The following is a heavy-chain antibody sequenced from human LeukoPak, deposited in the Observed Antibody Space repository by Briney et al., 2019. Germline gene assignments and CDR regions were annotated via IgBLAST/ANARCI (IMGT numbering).Heavy chain of an antibody. V-gene: IGHV4-59*12. J-gene: IGHJ4*02. CDR3: ARGPYSSGWYSIDY. CDR2: IFYSGRT. CDR1: GGSLSNYF. D-gene: IGHD6-19*01. Sequence: SETLSLTCTVSGGSLSNYFWSWIRQPPGKGLEWIGSIFYSGRTSYNPSLRCRVTMSVDTSKNQFSLRLSSVTAADTAVYYCARGPYSSGWYSIDYWGQGTLVTVSS.